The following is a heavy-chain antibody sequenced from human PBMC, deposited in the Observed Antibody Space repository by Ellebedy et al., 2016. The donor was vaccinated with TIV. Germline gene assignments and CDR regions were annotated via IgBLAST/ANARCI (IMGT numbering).Heavy chain of an antibody. D-gene: IGHD3-10*01. CDR1: GGSISSSSYY. V-gene: IGHV4-39*07. CDR2: IYYSGST. CDR3: ARGWLGVYYYYYYYMDV. Sequence: SETLSLTXTVSGGSISSSSYYWGWIRQPPGKGLEWIGSIYYSGSTNYNPSLKSRVTISVDTSKNQFSLKLSSVTAADTAVYYCARGWLGVYYYYYYYMDVWGKGTTVTVSS. J-gene: IGHJ6*03.